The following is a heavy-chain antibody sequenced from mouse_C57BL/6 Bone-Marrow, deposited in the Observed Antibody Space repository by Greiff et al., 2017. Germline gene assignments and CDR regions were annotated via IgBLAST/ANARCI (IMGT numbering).Heavy chain of an antibody. D-gene: IGHD2-4*01. CDR2: IDPNSGGT. V-gene: IGHV1-72*01. Sequence: QVHVKQPGAELVKPGASVKLSCKASGYTFTSYWMHWVKQRPGRGLEWIGRIDPNSGGTTYNEKFKSKATLTVDKPSSTAYMQLSSLTSEDSAVYYCAREGLRRNWYFDVWGTGTTVTVSS. J-gene: IGHJ1*03. CDR3: AREGLRRNWYFDV. CDR1: GYTFTSYW.